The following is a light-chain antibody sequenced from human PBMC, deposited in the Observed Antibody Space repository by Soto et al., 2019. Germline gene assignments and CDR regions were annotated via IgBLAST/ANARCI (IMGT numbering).Light chain of an antibody. CDR3: SSYAGSNLF. Sequence: QSALTQPPSASGSPGQSVTISCTGTSSDVGGYNYVSWYQQHPGKAPKLMIYEVSKRPSGVPDRFSGSKSGNTASLTVSGLQAEDEADYYCSSYAGSNLFFGTGTKLTVL. CDR2: EVS. CDR1: SSDVGGYNY. J-gene: IGLJ1*01. V-gene: IGLV2-8*01.